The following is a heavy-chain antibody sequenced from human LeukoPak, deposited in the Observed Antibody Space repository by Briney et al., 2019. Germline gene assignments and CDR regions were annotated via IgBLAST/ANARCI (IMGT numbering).Heavy chain of an antibody. CDR3: ARESNIAAFDY. CDR2: ISSSSSTI. D-gene: IGHD6-6*01. Sequence: GGSLRLSCAASGFTFSSYSMNWVRQAPGKGLEWVSYISSSSSTIYYADSVKGRFTISRDNAKNSLYLQMNSLRAEDTAVYYCARESNIAAFDYWGQGTLVTVSS. V-gene: IGHV3-48*04. J-gene: IGHJ4*02. CDR1: GFTFSSYS.